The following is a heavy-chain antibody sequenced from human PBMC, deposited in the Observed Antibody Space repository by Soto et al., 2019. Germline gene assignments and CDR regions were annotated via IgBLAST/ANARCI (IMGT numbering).Heavy chain of an antibody. CDR3: ARGGSSSWYGGSYYYYYYGMDV. CDR1: GYTFTSYG. V-gene: IGHV1-18*01. Sequence: GASVKVSCKASGYTFTSYGISWVRQAPGQGLEWMGWISAYNGNTNYAQKLQGRVTMTTDTSTSTAYMELRSLRSDDTAVYYCARGGSSSWYGGSYYYYYYGMDVWGQGTTVTVSS. D-gene: IGHD6-13*01. J-gene: IGHJ6*02. CDR2: ISAYNGNT.